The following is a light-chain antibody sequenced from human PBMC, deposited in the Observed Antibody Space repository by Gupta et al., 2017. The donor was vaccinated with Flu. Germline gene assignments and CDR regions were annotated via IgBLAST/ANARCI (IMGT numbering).Light chain of an antibody. CDR1: QSISNY. CDR2: SAS. J-gene: IGKJ1*01. CDR3: QQRYTTTWT. Sequence: DIQMTQSPSSLSASVGDRVTITCRASQSISNYLNWYQQKPGKAPNLLIYSASTLQSGGPSRFSGSGSGTHFTLTISSLQPEDSATYYCQQRYTTTWTFGQGTXVGIK. V-gene: IGKV1-39*01.